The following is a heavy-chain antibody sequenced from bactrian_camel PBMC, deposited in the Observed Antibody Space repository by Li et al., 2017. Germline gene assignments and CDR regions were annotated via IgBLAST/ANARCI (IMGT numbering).Heavy chain of an antibody. CDR2: IESDGTT. CDR3: AARGPYCYTKLSVRDFTY. J-gene: IGHJ6*01. Sequence: QVQLVESGGGSVQAGGSLKLSCVASIYPARVNCVAWFRQAPGKECELVSSIESDGTTVYSGSAKGRFAISRDSNKKTVFLQMNSLKPEDTAMYYCAARGPYCYTKLSVRDFTYWGQGTQVTVS. D-gene: IGHD2*01. V-gene: IGHV3S53*01. CDR1: IYPARVNC.